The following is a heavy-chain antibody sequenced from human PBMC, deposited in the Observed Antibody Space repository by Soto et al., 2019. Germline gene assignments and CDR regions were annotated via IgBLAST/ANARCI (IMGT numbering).Heavy chain of an antibody. Sequence: PSETLSLTCAFYGGSFSGYYWIWIRQPPGKGLEWIGEINHSGSTNYNPSLKSRVTISVDTSKNQFSLKLSSVTAADTAVYYCARARITIFGVVIPNYYYYMDVWGKGTTVTVSS. CDR3: ARARITIFGVVIPNYYYYMDV. D-gene: IGHD3-3*01. CDR1: GGSFSGYY. J-gene: IGHJ6*03. V-gene: IGHV4-34*01. CDR2: INHSGST.